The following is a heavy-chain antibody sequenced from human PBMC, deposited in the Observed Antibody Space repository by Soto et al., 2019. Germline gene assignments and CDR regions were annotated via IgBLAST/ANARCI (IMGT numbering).Heavy chain of an antibody. V-gene: IGHV1-46*01. CDR1: GYTFTSYY. CDR3: ARVKKDSSGWYEMEYYYYGMDV. D-gene: IGHD6-19*01. Sequence: QVQLVQSGAEVKKPGASVKVSCKASGYTFTSYYMHWVRQAPGQGLEWMGIINPSGGSTSYAQKFQGRVTMTRDTSTSTVYMELSSLRSEDTAVYYCARVKKDSSGWYEMEYYYYGMDVWGQGTTVTVSS. J-gene: IGHJ6*02. CDR2: INPSGGST.